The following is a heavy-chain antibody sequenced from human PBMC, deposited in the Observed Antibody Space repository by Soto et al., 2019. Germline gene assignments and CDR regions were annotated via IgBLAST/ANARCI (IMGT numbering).Heavy chain of an antibody. J-gene: IGHJ6*02. D-gene: IGHD5-12*01. CDR2: INAGNGNT. Sequence: GSSVKVSCKASGYTFTSYAMHWVRQAPGQRLEWMGWINAGNGNTKYSQKFQGRVTITRDTSASTAYMELSSLRSEDTAVYYCAIPVGGYDWYSYYGMDVWGQGTTVNV. V-gene: IGHV1-3*01. CDR1: GYTFTSYA. CDR3: AIPVGGYDWYSYYGMDV.